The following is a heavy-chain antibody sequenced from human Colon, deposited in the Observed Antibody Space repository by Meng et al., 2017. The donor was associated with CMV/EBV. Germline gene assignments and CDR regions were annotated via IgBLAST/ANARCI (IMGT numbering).Heavy chain of an antibody. Sequence: GSGLTCTEHYRDWVRRARGKGLEWVGRMRNKAKRYTTKYAASVKGRFTSTRDDSKNSVYLQMNSLKTEDTAVDYCARGWRGRWFAPWGQGTLVTVSS. CDR3: ARGWRGRWFAP. V-gene: IGHV3-72*01. CDR2: MRNKAKRYTT. CDR1: GLTCTEHY. D-gene: IGHD2-15*01. J-gene: IGHJ5*02.